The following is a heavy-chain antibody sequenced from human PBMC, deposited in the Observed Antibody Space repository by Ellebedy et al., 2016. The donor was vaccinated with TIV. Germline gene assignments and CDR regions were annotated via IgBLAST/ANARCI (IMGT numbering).Heavy chain of an antibody. CDR2: INQSGSA. CDR3: AEGRSGWYYFDY. D-gene: IGHD6-19*01. Sequence: SETLSLTCGVYGESFTGYYYSWIRQPPGKGLEWIGEINQSGSATYNPSLKGRVTISADMSKNQFSLRLTSVTAADTAVYYCAEGRSGWYYFDYWGHGTLVTVSS. J-gene: IGHJ4*01. CDR1: GESFTGYY. V-gene: IGHV4-34*01.